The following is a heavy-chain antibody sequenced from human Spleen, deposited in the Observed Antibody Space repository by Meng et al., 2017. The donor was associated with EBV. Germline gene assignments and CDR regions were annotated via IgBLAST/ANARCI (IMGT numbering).Heavy chain of an antibody. J-gene: IGHJ4*02. CDR2: ISNIGLT. V-gene: IGHV4-30-4*01. CDR1: GCSCSTGCHY. CDR3: ARDVGRDYFDP. Sequence: VQRTASIPRLAAPSLTLSTPCTVIGCSCSTGCHYWRWIRQPPGNGLELIGYISNIGLTCYNPSLKSRVTISVDTTKRQCSLTFSSVTAADTALYYCARDVGRDYFDPWGQGTLVTVSS.